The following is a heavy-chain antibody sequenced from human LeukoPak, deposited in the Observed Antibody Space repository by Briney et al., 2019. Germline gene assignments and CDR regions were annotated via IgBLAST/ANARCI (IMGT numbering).Heavy chain of an antibody. CDR3: ARGLEGRAHGMDV. V-gene: IGHV1-8*02. CDR1: GYTFTNYG. CDR2: MNPNSGST. J-gene: IGHJ6*02. Sequence: ASVKVSCKASGYTFTNYGVSWVRQAPGQGLEWMGWMNPNSGSTGYAQKFQGRVTMTRNTSISTAYMELSSLRSEDTAVYYCARGLEGRAHGMDVWGQGTTVTVSS. D-gene: IGHD1-1*01.